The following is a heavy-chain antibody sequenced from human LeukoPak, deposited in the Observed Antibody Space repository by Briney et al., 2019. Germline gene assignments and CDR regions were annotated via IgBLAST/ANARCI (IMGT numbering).Heavy chain of an antibody. CDR3: CAPGSRRVIAKDMYYYYSYLGC. CDR1: GGTFSSYA. J-gene: IGHJ6*03. CDR2: IIPIFGTA. Sequence: SVKVSCKASGGTFSSYAISWVRQAPGQGLEWMGGIIPIFGTANYAQKFQGRVTITADESTSTAYMELSSLRSEDTAVYYCCAPGSRRVIAKDMYYYYSYLGCWGKGTPVTGSS. V-gene: IGHV1-69*01. D-gene: IGHD2-21*01.